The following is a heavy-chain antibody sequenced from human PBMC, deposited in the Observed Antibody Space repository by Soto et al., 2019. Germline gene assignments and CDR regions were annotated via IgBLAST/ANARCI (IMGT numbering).Heavy chain of an antibody. V-gene: IGHV2-5*01. CDR3: AHRRERILYENWFDP. CDR2: IYWNDDK. Sequence: SGPTLANPTQTLTLTCTFSGFSLSTSGMRVSWIRQPPGKALEWLALIYWNDDKRYSPSLKSRLTITKDTSKNQMVLTMTNMDPVDTATYYCAHRRERILYENWFDPWGQGTLVTVSS. J-gene: IGHJ5*02. D-gene: IGHD2-8*01. CDR1: GFSLSTSGMR.